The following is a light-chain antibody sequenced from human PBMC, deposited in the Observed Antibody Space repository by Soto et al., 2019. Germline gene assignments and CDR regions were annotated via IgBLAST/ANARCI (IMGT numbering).Light chain of an antibody. J-gene: IGLJ1*01. CDR1: ISDIETYNL. CDR3: CSFAGRNTFV. Sequence: SALTQPASVSGSPGQSITVSCTGTISDIETYNLVSWYQQYPGKAPKLLIYEDSKRPSGVSDRFSGSKSVNTASLTIYGLQAEDEADYHCCSFAGRNTFVFGAGTKVTVL. CDR2: EDS. V-gene: IGLV2-23*01.